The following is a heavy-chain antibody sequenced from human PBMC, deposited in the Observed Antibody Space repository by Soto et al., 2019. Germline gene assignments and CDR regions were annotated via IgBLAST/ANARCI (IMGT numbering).Heavy chain of an antibody. CDR2: IYYSGST. V-gene: IGHV4-39*01. Sequence: QVQLQESGPGLVKPSETLSLTCTVSGGSISSSSYYWGWIRQPPGKGLEWIGSIYYSGSTYYNPSLKSRVTISVDTSKNQFSLKLSSVTVADTAVYYCARWQWELVNWFDPWGQGTLVTVSS. D-gene: IGHD1-26*01. CDR1: GGSISSSSYY. J-gene: IGHJ5*02. CDR3: ARWQWELVNWFDP.